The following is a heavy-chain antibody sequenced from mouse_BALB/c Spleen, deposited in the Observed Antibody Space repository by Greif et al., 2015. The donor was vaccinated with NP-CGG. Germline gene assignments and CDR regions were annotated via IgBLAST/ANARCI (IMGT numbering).Heavy chain of an antibody. D-gene: IGHD1-2*01. CDR1: GYTFSSYW. V-gene: IGHV1-9*01. CDR3: ARRGIHYYGRFAY. J-gene: IGHJ3*01. CDR2: ILPGSGST. Sequence: LQESGAELMKPGASVKISCKATGYTFSSYWIEWVKQRPGHGLEWIGEILPGSGSTNYNEKFKGKATFTADTSSNTAYMQLSSLTSEDSAVYYCARRGIHYYGRFAYWGQGTLVTVSA.